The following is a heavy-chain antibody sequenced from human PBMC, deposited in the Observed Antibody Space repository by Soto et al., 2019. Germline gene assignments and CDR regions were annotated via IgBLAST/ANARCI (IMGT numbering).Heavy chain of an antibody. CDR1: GYTFTSYG. Sequence: SVKVSCKASGYTFTSYGISWVRQAPGQGLEWMGWISAYNGNTNYAQKLQGRVTMTTDTSTSAAYMELRSLRSDDTAVYYCARGRWDDSSGYDAFDIWGQGTMVTVSS. J-gene: IGHJ3*02. V-gene: IGHV1-18*04. D-gene: IGHD3-22*01. CDR2: ISAYNGNT. CDR3: ARGRWDDSSGYDAFDI.